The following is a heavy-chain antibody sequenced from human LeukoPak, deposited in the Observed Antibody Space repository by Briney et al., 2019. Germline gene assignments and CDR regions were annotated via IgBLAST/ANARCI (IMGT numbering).Heavy chain of an antibody. D-gene: IGHD5-18*01. Sequence: AGGSLRLSCAASGFTFSSYSMNWVRQAPGKGLEWVSSISSSSSYIYYADSVKGRFTISRDNAKNSLYLQTNSLRAEDTAVYYCARKAMGDDYWGQGTLVTVSS. V-gene: IGHV3-21*01. CDR1: GFTFSSYS. CDR3: ARKAMGDDY. CDR2: ISSSSSYI. J-gene: IGHJ4*02.